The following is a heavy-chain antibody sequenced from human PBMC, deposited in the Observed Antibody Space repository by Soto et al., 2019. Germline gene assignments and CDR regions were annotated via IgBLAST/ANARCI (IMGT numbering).Heavy chain of an antibody. Sequence: PSETLSLTCAVSGGSFTSNNWWTWVRQPPGQGLEWIGEIYRTGSTNYNPSLKSRVTISLDKSENQFSLKVTSLTAADTAVYYCASWDPGTSVDYWGQGTLVTVS. D-gene: IGHD1-7*01. CDR3: ASWDPGTSVDY. CDR2: IYRTGST. J-gene: IGHJ4*02. CDR1: GGSFTSNNW. V-gene: IGHV4-4*02.